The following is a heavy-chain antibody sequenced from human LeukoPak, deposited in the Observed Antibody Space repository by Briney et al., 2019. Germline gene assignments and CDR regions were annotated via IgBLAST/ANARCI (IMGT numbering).Heavy chain of an antibody. Sequence: SETLSLTCAVYGGSFSGHYWTYVRQPPGKRLEWIGESTHSGSTNYNPSLKSRVTISVDTSKNQFSLKLTSVTAADTAVYYCARGRTGAAALDFWGPGTLVTVSS. CDR3: ARGRTGAAALDF. V-gene: IGHV4-34*01. J-gene: IGHJ4*02. CDR2: STHSGST. D-gene: IGHD2-2*01. CDR1: GGSFSGHY.